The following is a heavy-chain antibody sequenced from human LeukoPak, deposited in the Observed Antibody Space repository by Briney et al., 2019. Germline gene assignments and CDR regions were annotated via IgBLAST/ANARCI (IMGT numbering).Heavy chain of an antibody. CDR3: ARGGVLGLVGTKVRRPWFDS. J-gene: IGHJ5*01. CDR1: GYSISSGYY. D-gene: IGHD1-7*01. V-gene: IGHV4-38-2*02. Sequence: PSETLSLTCTVSGYSISSGYYWGWIRQPPGKGLEWIGSIYHSGSTYYNPSLKSRVTISVDTSKNQFSLKLSSVTAADTAVYYCARGGVLGLVGTKVRRPWFDSWGQGTLVTVSS. CDR2: IYHSGST.